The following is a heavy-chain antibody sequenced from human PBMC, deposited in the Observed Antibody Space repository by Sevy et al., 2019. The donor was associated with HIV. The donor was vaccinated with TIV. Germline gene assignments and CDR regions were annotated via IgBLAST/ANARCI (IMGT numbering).Heavy chain of an antibody. J-gene: IGHJ3*02. V-gene: IGHV1-8*01. CDR1: GYTFTSYD. D-gene: IGHD6-19*01. Sequence: ASVKVSCKASGYTFTSYDINWVRQATGQGLEWMGWMNPNSGNTGYAQKFQGRVTMTRNTSISTAYMELSSLRSEDTAVYYCAGGLSSGWFDAFDIWGQGTMVTVSS. CDR2: MNPNSGNT. CDR3: AGGLSSGWFDAFDI.